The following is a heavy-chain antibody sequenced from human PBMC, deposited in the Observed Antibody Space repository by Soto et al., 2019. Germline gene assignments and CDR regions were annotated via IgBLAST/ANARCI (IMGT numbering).Heavy chain of an antibody. CDR2: SYHSGSS. Sequence: SETLSLTCTVSGGSINSAGHSWGWVRQSPGKGLEWIGYSYHSGSSYYNPSLQSRVTISVDRSKAQFYLTLTSATAADTAVYYGASGVGSSPPRYWGRGTLVTVSS. CDR1: GGSINSAGHS. CDR3: ASGVGSSPPRY. J-gene: IGHJ4*02. D-gene: IGHD1-26*01. V-gene: IGHV4-30-2*06.